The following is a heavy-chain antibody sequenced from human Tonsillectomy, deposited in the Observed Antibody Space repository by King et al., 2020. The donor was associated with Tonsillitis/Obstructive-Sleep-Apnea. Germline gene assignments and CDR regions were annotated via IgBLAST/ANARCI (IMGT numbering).Heavy chain of an antibody. CDR2: ISSGSSYI. Sequence: VQLVESGGGLVKPGGSLRISCAASGFTFSSYSMNWVRQAPGKGLEWVSSISSGSSYIYYADSVKGRFTISRDNAKNSLYLQMNSLTAEDTAVYYCARDHDFWSGYYDYWGQGTLVTVSS. V-gene: IGHV3-21*01. CDR1: GFTFSSYS. CDR3: ARDHDFWSGYYDY. D-gene: IGHD3-3*01. J-gene: IGHJ4*02.